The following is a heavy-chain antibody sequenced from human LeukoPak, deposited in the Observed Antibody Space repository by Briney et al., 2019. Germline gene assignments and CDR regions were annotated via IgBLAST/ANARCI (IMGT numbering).Heavy chain of an antibody. V-gene: IGHV3-64*01. J-gene: IGHJ4*02. CDR1: GFTFSSYS. CDR3: ARGRYYYGSGSQPLGDY. Sequence: GGSLRLSCAASGFTFSSYSMNWVRQAPGKGLEYVSAISSNGGSTYYANSVKGRFTISRDNSKNTLYLQMGSLRAEDMAVYYCARGRYYYGSGSQPLGDYWGQGTLVTVSS. CDR2: ISSNGGST. D-gene: IGHD3-10*01.